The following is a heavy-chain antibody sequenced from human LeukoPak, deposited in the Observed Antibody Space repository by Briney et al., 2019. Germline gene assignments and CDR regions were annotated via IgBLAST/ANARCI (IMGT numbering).Heavy chain of an antibody. Sequence: PSETLSLTCAVYGGSFSGYYWSWIRQPPGKGLEWIGEINHSGSTNYNPSLKSRVTISVDTSKNQFSLKLSSVTAADTAVYYCARTYYDFWSGYGRWLDPWGQGTLVTVSS. CDR1: GGSFSGYY. CDR2: INHSGST. J-gene: IGHJ5*02. CDR3: ARTYYDFWSGYGRWLDP. V-gene: IGHV4-34*01. D-gene: IGHD3-3*01.